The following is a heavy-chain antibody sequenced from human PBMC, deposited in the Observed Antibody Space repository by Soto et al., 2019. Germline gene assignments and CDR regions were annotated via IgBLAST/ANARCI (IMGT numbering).Heavy chain of an antibody. V-gene: IGHV3-74*01. CDR1: GFTFSNYW. Sequence: GGSLRLSCAASGFTFSNYWMHWVRQGPGKGLVWVARVKSDGSSTSYADSVKGRFTISRDNAKNTLYLQMNSLRVEDTAVYYCARDNWDSYWGQGTLVTVSS. CDR2: VKSDGSST. J-gene: IGHJ4*02. CDR3: ARDNWDSY. D-gene: IGHD1-1*01.